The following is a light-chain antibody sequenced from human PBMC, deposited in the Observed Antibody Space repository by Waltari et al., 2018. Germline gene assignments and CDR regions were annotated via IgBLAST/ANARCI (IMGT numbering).Light chain of an antibody. V-gene: IGKV3-15*01. Sequence: EIVMTQSPATLSVSPGERATLSCKASQSVITNLAWYQQKPGQPPRLLIYGASARATGIPDRFSSSGFGTEFTLAISSLQSEDSAIYYCQQYHNWPRVFGQGTKVEIK. CDR3: QQYHNWPRV. J-gene: IGKJ1*01. CDR1: QSVITN. CDR2: GAS.